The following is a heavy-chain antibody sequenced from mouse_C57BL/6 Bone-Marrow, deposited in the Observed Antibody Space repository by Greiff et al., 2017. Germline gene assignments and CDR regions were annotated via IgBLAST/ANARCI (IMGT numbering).Heavy chain of an antibody. CDR1: GFNIKDYY. CDR2: IDPADGDT. J-gene: IGHJ2*01. D-gene: IGHD1-1*01. Sequence: EVQLQQSGAELVRPGASVKLSCTASGFNIKDYYMHWVKQRPEQGLAWIGRIDPADGDTEYAPKFQGQATMTADTSSNTAYLQLSSLTSEDSAVYYCTNYDGSSYPYYFDYWGQGTTLTVSS. CDR3: TNYDGSSYPYYFDY. V-gene: IGHV14-1*01.